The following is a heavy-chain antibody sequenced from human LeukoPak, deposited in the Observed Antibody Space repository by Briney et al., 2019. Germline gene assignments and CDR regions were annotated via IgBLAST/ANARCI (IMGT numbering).Heavy chain of an antibody. CDR2: IYHSGST. D-gene: IGHD3-10*01. V-gene: IGHV4-39*07. J-gene: IGHJ4*02. Sequence: PSETLSLTCTVSGGSISSSSYYWGWIRQPPGKGLEWIGSIYHSGSTYYNPSLKSRVTISVDRSKNQFSLKLSSVTAADTAVYYCARDLTDYYGSGSYKSFGYWGQGTLVTVSS. CDR1: GGSISSSSYY. CDR3: ARDLTDYYGSGSYKSFGY.